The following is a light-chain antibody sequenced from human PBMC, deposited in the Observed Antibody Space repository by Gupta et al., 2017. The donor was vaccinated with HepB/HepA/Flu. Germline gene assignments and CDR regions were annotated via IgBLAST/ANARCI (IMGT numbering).Light chain of an antibody. CDR3: QQRHNIPWT. CDR1: QRITGY. CDR2: ATT. J-gene: IGKJ1*01. Sequence: DIQMTQSPASLSASIGDRVTITCRASQRITGYLNWYQQRPGKAPRLLIYATTTVQSGVPSRFSGSGFGTDFTLTISSLQPEDFSTYYCQQRHNIPWTFGQGTKVEIK. V-gene: IGKV1-39*01.